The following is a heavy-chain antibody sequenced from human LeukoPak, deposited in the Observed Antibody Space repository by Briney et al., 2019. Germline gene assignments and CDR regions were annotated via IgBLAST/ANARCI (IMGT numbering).Heavy chain of an antibody. CDR2: IYYSGST. J-gene: IGHJ4*02. Sequence: PSETLSLTCTVSGGSISSSTYYWGWLRQPPGKGLEWIGNIYYSGSTYYSPSLKSRITISVDTSKNQFSLKLSSATATDTAVYYCARDYGDFAFDSWGQGTLVTVSS. V-gene: IGHV4-39*02. D-gene: IGHD4-17*01. CDR3: ARDYGDFAFDS. CDR1: GGSISSSTYY.